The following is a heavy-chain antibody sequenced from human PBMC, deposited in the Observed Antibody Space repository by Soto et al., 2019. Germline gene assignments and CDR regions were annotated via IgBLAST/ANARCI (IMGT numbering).Heavy chain of an antibody. CDR1: GATFSSYP. D-gene: IGHD6-19*01. Sequence: SVKVSCKASGATFSSYPNSWVRQAPGQGLEWLGGIIPTFGTAEYAQKFQGRVTITADKSTSTVYMELTGLGSEDTAMYYCSRGGGVYSSVQFDYWGQGTLVTVSS. V-gene: IGHV1-69*06. J-gene: IGHJ4*02. CDR2: IIPTFGTA. CDR3: SRGGGVYSSVQFDY.